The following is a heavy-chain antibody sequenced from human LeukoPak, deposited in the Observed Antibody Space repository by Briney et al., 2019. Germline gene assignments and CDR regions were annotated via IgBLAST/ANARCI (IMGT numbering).Heavy chain of an antibody. CDR3: ERGGGTSWFDY. CDR2: ISPNSGAT. J-gene: IGHJ4*02. V-gene: IGHV1-2*02. CDR1: VYTFTRYN. D-gene: IGHD6-13*01. Sequence: ASVKVSCKVSVYTFTRYNFHWVRQAPGQGLEWMGWISPNSGATNYAQKFQGRVTLTSDTSTSTAYMEVNGLRSDDTAVYSCERGGGTSWFDYWGQGTPVTVSS.